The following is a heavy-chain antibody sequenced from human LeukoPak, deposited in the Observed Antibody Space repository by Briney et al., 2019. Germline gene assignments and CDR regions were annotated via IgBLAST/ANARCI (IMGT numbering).Heavy chain of an antibody. Sequence: PGGSLRLSRVDPRCTTSNTVMGWVRQAPGTGLEWVSTINVGGEATHYAESVKGRFTISRDSSRNTLYLQMNSLRVEDIAGSYCAKEGYSSGHAGAFNIWGPGTMVTVSS. D-gene: IGHD5-18*01. J-gene: IGHJ3*02. CDR2: INVGGEAT. CDR1: RCTTSNTV. CDR3: AKEGYSSGHAGAFNI. V-gene: IGHV3-23*01.